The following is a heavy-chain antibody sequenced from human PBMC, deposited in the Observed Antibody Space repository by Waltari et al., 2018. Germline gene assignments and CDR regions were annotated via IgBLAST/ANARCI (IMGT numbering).Heavy chain of an antibody. D-gene: IGHD1-1*01. V-gene: IGHV1-69*01. CDR2: KDRSRPSLHRA. CDR1: GGTFSSYA. CDR3: ARGITLRFSTYPHRVDAFDI. J-gene: IGHJ3*02. Sequence: QVQLVQAGAEVKKPGSSVKVSCKAAGGTFSSYANSWVRQAPGQGLRRRGGKDRSRPSLHRANCPRRMKGRVAITAPEYASTAYMELSSLRSEEEAVYYCARGITLRFSTYPHRVDAFDIWGQGTMVTVSS.